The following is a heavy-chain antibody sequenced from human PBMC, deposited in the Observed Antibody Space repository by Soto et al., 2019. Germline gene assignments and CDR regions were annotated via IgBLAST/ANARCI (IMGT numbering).Heavy chain of an antibody. J-gene: IGHJ4*02. D-gene: IGHD5-18*01. V-gene: IGHV4-34*01. Sequence: LSLTCAVYGGSFSGYYWSWIRQPPGKGLEWIGEINHSGSTNYNPSLKSRVTISVDTSKNQFSLKLSSVTAADTAVYYCARGVDTATVKGPFGYWGQGTLVTVSS. CDR1: GGSFSGYY. CDR2: INHSGST. CDR3: ARGVDTATVKGPFGY.